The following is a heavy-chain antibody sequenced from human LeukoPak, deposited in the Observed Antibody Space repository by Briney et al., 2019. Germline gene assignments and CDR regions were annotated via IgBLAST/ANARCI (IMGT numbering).Heavy chain of an antibody. CDR2: ISWNSGSI. CDR3: AKDLGRFLEWYEDYYYYGMDV. J-gene: IGHJ6*02. CDR1: GFTFDDYA. V-gene: IGHV3-9*01. Sequence: GRSLRLSCAASGFTFDDYAMHWVRQAPAKGLEWVSGISWNSGSIGYADSVKGRFTISRDNAKNSLYLQMNSLRAEDTALYYCAKDLGRFLEWYEDYYYYGMDVWGQGTTVTVSS. D-gene: IGHD3-3*01.